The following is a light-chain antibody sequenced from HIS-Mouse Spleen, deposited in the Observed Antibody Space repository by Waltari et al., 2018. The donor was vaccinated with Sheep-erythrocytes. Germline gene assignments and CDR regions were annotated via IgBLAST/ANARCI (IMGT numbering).Light chain of an antibody. V-gene: IGLV2-23*01. J-gene: IGLJ3*02. Sequence: QSALTQPASVSGSPGQSITISCTGTSSDVGSYNLVSWYQQHPGKAPKLMIYEGGKRPSGVSNRFSGSKSGKTASLTISGLQAEDEADYYCCSYAGSSTPWVFGGGTKLTVL. CDR1: SSDVGSYNL. CDR3: CSYAGSSTPWV. CDR2: EGG.